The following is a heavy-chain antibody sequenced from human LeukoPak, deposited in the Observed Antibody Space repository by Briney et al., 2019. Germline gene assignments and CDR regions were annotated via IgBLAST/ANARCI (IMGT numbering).Heavy chain of an antibody. J-gene: IGHJ4*02. Sequence: GGSLRLSCADSGFTFSNYWMHWVRQAPGKGLVWISRINTDGSTTNYADSVKGRFTISRDNAKNTLYLQMNSLRAEDTAVYYCVRLLDLDIWGQGTLVTVSS. D-gene: IGHD3-3*01. CDR1: GFTFSNYW. CDR2: INTDGSTT. CDR3: VRLLDLDI. V-gene: IGHV3-74*01.